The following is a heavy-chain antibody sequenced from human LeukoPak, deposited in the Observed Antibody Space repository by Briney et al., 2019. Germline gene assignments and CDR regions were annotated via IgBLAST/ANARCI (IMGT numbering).Heavy chain of an antibody. J-gene: IGHJ4*02. Sequence: SETLSLTCTVSGGDISSSSYYWGWIRQPPGKGLEWIGRIYYSGNTYYNPPLKSRVTISVDTSKNQFSLKLSSVTAADTAVYYCARIKDYYYDSSGYREGFFDYWGQGTLVTVSS. CDR1: GGDISSSSYY. CDR3: ARIKDYYYDSSGYREGFFDY. CDR2: IYYSGNT. V-gene: IGHV4-39*01. D-gene: IGHD3-22*01.